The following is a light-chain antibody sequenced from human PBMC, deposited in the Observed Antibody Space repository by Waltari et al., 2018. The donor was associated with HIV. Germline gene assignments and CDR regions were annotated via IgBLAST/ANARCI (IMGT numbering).Light chain of an antibody. Sequence: SYDLTQPPSVSVSPAPTASITCSGDKLGDKYASWYQQQPGQSPVLVISQDRKRPSGIPGRFSGSNSGNTATLTISGIQAMDEADYYCQAWDSSTVVFGGGTKLTVL. J-gene: IGLJ2*01. V-gene: IGLV3-1*01. CDR2: QDR. CDR3: QAWDSSTVV. CDR1: KLGDKY.